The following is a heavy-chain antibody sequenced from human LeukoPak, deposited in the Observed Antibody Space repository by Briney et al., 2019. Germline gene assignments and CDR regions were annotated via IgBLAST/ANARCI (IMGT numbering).Heavy chain of an antibody. CDR1: GGSFSGYY. CDR2: INHSGST. V-gene: IGHV4-34*01. D-gene: IGHD3-3*01. CDR3: ARWVHKTNYDFWSGYYPKNYYYYMDV. Sequence: SETLSLTCAVYGGSFSGYYWSWIRQPPGKGLEWIGEINHSGSTNYNPSLKSRVTISVDTSKNQFSLTLSSVTAADTAVYYCARWVHKTNYDFWSGYYPKNYYYYMDVWGKGTTVTVSS. J-gene: IGHJ6*03.